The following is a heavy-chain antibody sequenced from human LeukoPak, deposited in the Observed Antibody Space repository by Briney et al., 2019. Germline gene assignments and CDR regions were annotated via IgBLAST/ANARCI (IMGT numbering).Heavy chain of an antibody. CDR1: GGSISSYY. CDR2: IYYSGST. V-gene: IGHV4-59*01. CDR3: ARDRDKDYGDHTTFDY. J-gene: IGHJ4*02. Sequence: SETLSLTCTVSGGSISSYYWSWIRQPPGKGLEWIGYIYYSGSTNYNPSLKSRVTISVDTSKNQFSLKLSSVTAADTAVYYCARDRDKDYGDHTTFDYWGQGTLVTVSS. D-gene: IGHD4-17*01.